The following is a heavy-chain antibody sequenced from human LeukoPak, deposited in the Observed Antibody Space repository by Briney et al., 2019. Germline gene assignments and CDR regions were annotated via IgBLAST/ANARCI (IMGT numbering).Heavy chain of an antibody. CDR2: INSDGSST. J-gene: IGHJ4*02. CDR1: GFTFSSYW. Sequence: TGGSLRLSCAASGFTFSSYWMHWVRQAPGKGLVWVSRINSDGSSTSYADSVKGRFTISRDNAKNTLYLQMNSLRAEDTAVYYCARGGSAVAGRSVDYWGQGTLVTVSS. D-gene: IGHD6-19*01. V-gene: IGHV3-74*01. CDR3: ARGGSAVAGRSVDY.